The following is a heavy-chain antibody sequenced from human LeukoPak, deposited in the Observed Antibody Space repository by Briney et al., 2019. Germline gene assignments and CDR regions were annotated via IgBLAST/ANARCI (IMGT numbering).Heavy chain of an antibody. Sequence: PGGSLTLSCAASGFKFSGNSMTWVRQAPGKGLEWVPVISYDGSNKYYARCVRDQFTISRDTSKNTLYLQMNSLRAEDTALYYCAKQNNFDTSGLDCWGQGTVVTVSS. CDR3: AKQNNFDTSGLDC. D-gene: IGHD3-22*01. CDR2: ISYDGSNK. CDR1: GFKFSGNS. V-gene: IGHV3-30*04. J-gene: IGHJ4*02.